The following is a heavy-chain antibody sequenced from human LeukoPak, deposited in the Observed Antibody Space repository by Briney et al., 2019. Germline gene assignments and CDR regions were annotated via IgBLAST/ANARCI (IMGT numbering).Heavy chain of an antibody. Sequence: GASVKVSCKASRYTFTGYYMHWVRQAPGQGLEWMGWINPNSGGTNYAQKFQGRVTMTRDTSISTAYMELSRLRSDDTAVYYCARALTTYDILTGSYYYYYMDVWGKGTTVTISS. J-gene: IGHJ6*03. CDR1: RYTFTGYY. CDR2: INPNSGGT. V-gene: IGHV1-2*02. CDR3: ARALTTYDILTGSYYYYYMDV. D-gene: IGHD3-9*01.